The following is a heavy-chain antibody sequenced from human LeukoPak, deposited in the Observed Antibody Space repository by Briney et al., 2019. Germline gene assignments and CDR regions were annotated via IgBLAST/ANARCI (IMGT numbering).Heavy chain of an antibody. Sequence: SVKVSCKASGGTFSSYAISWVRQAPGQGLEWMGRIIPIFGTANYAQKFQGRVTITADESTSTAYMELSSLRSEDTAVYYCATGEGDYCSGGSCYFRFDPWGQGTLVTVSS. J-gene: IGHJ5*02. CDR3: ATGEGDYCSGGSCYFRFDP. CDR1: GGTFSSYA. CDR2: IIPIFGTA. V-gene: IGHV1-69*13. D-gene: IGHD2-15*01.